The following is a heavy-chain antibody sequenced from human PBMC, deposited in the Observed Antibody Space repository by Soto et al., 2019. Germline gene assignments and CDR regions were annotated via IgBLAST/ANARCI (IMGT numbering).Heavy chain of an antibody. J-gene: IGHJ4*02. CDR1: DHSINSDYY. V-gene: IGHV4-38-2*02. CDR2: IYPGGGT. CDR3: ARKGYYPSGRINLFDS. Sequence: SETLGVTCTFADHSINSDYYWGCIRQPPAKGLEWIGSIYPGGGTYYNPSLKSRVTVSIDTSKNQFSLRLTSVTAADTAMYYCARKGYYPSGRINLFDSWGQGTMVTVSS. D-gene: IGHD3-10*01.